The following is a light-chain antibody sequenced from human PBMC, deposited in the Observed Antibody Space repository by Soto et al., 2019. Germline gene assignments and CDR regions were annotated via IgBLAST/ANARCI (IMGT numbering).Light chain of an antibody. CDR1: QWFGGT. Sequence: ETGRTQSPATLSGSPGERATPSCRPGQWFGGTLAWYQQNLGRAPRLLIYGASTRAAGIPARFSGSGSGTEFTLTISSLQSEDFAVYYCQQYNNWPLTFGGGTKVDIQ. J-gene: IGKJ4*01. CDR2: GAS. V-gene: IGKV3-15*01. CDR3: QQYNNWPLT.